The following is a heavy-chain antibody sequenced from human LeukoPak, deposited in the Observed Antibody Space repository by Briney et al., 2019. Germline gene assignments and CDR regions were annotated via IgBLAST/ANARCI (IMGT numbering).Heavy chain of an antibody. CDR2: ISNSGST. CDR3: ARAILLWFGELTFDAFDI. V-gene: IGHV4-39*07. J-gene: IGHJ3*02. Sequence: SETLSLTCSVSGDSISSSNYYWGWIRQTPEKGLEWIGSISNSGSTYYNPSLKSRVTISVGASKNQFSLKLSSVTAADTAVYYCARAILLWFGELTFDAFDIWGQGTMVTVSS. CDR1: GDSISSSNYY. D-gene: IGHD3-10*01.